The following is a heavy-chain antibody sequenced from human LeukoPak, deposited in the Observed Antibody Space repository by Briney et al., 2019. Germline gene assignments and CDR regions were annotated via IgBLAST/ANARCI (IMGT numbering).Heavy chain of an antibody. CDR1: GFTFSSYA. Sequence: PGGSLRLSCAASGFTFSSYAMSWVRQAPGKGLEWVSAISGSGGSTDYADSVKGRFTISRDNSKNTLYLQMNSLRAEDTAVYYCAKDGGALGYCGGDCYSYYFDYWGQGTLVTVSS. CDR3: AKDGGALGYCGGDCYSYYFDY. J-gene: IGHJ4*02. D-gene: IGHD2-21*02. CDR2: ISGSGGST. V-gene: IGHV3-23*01.